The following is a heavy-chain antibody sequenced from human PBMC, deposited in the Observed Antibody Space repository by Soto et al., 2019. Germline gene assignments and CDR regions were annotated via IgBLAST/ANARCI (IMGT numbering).Heavy chain of an antibody. J-gene: IGHJ5*02. CDR3: VRDGTKTLRDWFDP. CDR1: GASISGFY. V-gene: IGHV4-4*07. D-gene: IGHD1-1*01. Sequence: SETLSLTCTVSGASISGFYWSWIRKSAGKGLEWIGRIYATGTTDYNPSLKSRVMMSVDTSRKQFSPKLGSVTAADTAVYYCVRDGTKTLRDWFDPWGQGISVTVSS. CDR2: IYATGTT.